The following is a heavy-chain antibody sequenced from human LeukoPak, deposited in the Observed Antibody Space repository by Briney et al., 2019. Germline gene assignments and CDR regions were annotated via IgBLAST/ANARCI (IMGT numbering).Heavy chain of an antibody. J-gene: IGHJ4*02. CDR2: IIPIFGTA. Sequence: PAASVKVSCKASGGTFSSYAISWVRQAPGQGLEWMGGIIPIFGTANYAQKFQGRVTITADESTSTVYMELSSLRCEDTAVYYCARGWDSSGQIPFFYWGQGTLVTVSS. V-gene: IGHV1-69*13. D-gene: IGHD3-22*01. CDR1: GGTFSSYA. CDR3: ARGWDSSGQIPFFY.